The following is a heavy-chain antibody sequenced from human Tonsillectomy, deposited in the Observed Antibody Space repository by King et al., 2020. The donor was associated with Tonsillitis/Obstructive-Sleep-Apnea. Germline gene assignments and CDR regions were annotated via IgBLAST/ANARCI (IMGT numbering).Heavy chain of an antibody. V-gene: IGHV4-34*01. CDR3: ARREGYNYGYQFYFDY. Sequence: VQLQQWGAGLLKPSETLSLTCAVYGGSFSGYYWNWIRQPPGKGLEWIGEINHSGNTNYNPSLKSRVTMSVDTSKNQFSLKLSSVTAADTAEYYCARREGYNYGYQFYFDYWGQGALVTVSS. CDR2: INHSGNT. CDR1: GGSFSGYY. D-gene: IGHD5-18*01. J-gene: IGHJ4*02.